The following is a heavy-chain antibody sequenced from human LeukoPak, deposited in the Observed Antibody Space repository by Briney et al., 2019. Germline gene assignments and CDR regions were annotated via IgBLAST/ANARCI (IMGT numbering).Heavy chain of an antibody. Sequence: GGSLRLSCAASGFTFSNFALMWVRQAPGRGLEWVSAIRGADGSTVYADSVKGRFTISRDNSKNTLYLQMIGLRAEDAAVYYCAREPSGDYIGAFDMWGPGTLVTVSS. CDR3: AREPSGDYIGAFDM. D-gene: IGHD4-17*01. CDR2: IRGADGST. J-gene: IGHJ3*02. V-gene: IGHV3-23*01. CDR1: GFTFSNFA.